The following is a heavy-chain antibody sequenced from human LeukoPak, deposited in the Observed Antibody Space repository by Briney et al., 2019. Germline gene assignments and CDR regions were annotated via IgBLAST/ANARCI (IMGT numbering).Heavy chain of an antibody. CDR1: GVTFSSYG. CDR3: ARTSGYDPTNFDY. CDR2: IRYDGSNK. J-gene: IGHJ4*02. D-gene: IGHD5-12*01. Sequence: GGSLRLSCAASGVTFSSYGMHWVRQAPGKGLEWVAFIRYDGSNKYYADSVKGRFTISRDNSKNTLYLQMNSLRAEDTAVYYCARTSGYDPTNFDYWGQGTLVTVSS. V-gene: IGHV3-30*02.